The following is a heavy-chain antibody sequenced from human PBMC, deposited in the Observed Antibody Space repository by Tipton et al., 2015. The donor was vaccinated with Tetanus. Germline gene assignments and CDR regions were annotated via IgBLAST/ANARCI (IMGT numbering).Heavy chain of an antibody. D-gene: IGHD2-21*01. CDR1: GFSFRDYG. CDR2: ISYSSSSV. J-gene: IGHJ5*01. Sequence: SLRLSCAASGFSFRDYGMNWVRQAPGKGLEWVSYISYSSSSVYYADSVKGRLVVSRDNAKNPLYLQMNTLRADDTAVYYCARRGEARANWFDSWGQGTLVTVSS. V-gene: IGHV3-48*01. CDR3: ARRGEARANWFDS.